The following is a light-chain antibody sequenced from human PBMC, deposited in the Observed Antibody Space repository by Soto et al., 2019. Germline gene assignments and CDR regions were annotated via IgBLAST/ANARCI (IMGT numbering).Light chain of an antibody. CDR2: DVS. V-gene: IGKV1-5*01. CDR3: QKYTNYRGR. CDR1: QSISSW. Sequence: DIQMTQSPPTLSASVGDRVTITCRARQSISSWLAWYQQRPGKAPNLLIYDVSSLESGVPSRFSGSGSGTEFTLTTSSLQPEDFETYYCQKYTNYRGRLGKGTRVDI. J-gene: IGKJ1*01.